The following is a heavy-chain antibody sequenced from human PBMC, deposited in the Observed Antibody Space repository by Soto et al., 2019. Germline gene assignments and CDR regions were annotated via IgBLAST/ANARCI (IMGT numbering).Heavy chain of an antibody. CDR1: GYSFTSYL. Sequence: GESLKISCKGSGYSFTSYLIYWVRQIPGKGLEWMGIIYPVDSDTRYSPSFQGQVTISADKSISTAYLQWSSLKASDTAMYYCAREGYSGYDYRGNWFDPWGQGTL. V-gene: IGHV5-51*01. J-gene: IGHJ5*02. CDR2: IYPVDSDT. D-gene: IGHD5-12*01. CDR3: AREGYSGYDYRGNWFDP.